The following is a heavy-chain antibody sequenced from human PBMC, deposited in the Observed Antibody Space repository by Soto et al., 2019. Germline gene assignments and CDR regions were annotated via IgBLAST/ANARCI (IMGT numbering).Heavy chain of an antibody. CDR3: AKGAEGYVVSSLDS. Sequence: EVQLLESGGGFVQPGGSLRLSCAASGFRFSDFAMTWVRRAPGRGLEWVSAITGTASSTYYADSVKGRFTISRDNSKNTLYLQINSLGAEDTAIYYCAKGAEGYVVSSLDSWGQGTLVTVSS. CDR1: GFRFSDFA. D-gene: IGHD5-12*01. CDR2: ITGTASST. V-gene: IGHV3-23*01. J-gene: IGHJ4*02.